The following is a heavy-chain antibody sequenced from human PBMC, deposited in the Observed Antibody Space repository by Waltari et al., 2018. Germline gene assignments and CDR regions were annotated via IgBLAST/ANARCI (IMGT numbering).Heavy chain of an antibody. Sequence: QVQLEESGPGLVKPSGTLSLTCDVSGGSISSANWWSWVRKHPGKGLEWIGEMYHSGSANYNPSLKSRVTISVDKSKNQFSLKVIPVTAADTAVYYCARDPRTYASGEGCFDPWGQGTLVTVSS. CDR3: ARDPRTYASGEGCFDP. D-gene: IGHD3-10*01. J-gene: IGHJ5*02. V-gene: IGHV4-4*02. CDR1: GGSISSANW. CDR2: MYHSGSA.